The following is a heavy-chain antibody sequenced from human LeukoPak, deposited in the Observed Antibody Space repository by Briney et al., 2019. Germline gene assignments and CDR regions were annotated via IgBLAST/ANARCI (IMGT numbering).Heavy chain of an antibody. V-gene: IGHV4-34*01. CDR3: ARAAARIQLWLRRAFDI. D-gene: IGHD5-18*01. CDR2: INHSGST. J-gene: IGHJ3*02. CDR1: GGSFSGYY. Sequence: SETLSLTCAVYGGSFSGYYWSWIRQPPGKGLEWMGEINHSGSTNYNPSLKSRVTISVDTSKNQFSLKLSSVPAADTAVYYCARAAARIQLWLRRAFDIWGQGTMVTVS.